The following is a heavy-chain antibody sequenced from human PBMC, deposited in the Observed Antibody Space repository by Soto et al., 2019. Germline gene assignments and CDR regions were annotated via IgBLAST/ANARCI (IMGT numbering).Heavy chain of an antibody. CDR1: GFSFSSYA. D-gene: IGHD6-6*01. CDR2: ISGSGADT. J-gene: IGHJ6*02. CDR3: ASIAARPPSFYYYYGMDV. V-gene: IGHV3-23*01. Sequence: EVQLLESGGGLVQPGGSLRLSCAATGFSFSSYAMTWVRQAPGKGLEWVSAISGSGADTYYADSVKGRFTISRDNSKNTVYLQMNSLRAEDTAVYYCASIAARPPSFYYYYGMDVWGQGTTVTVSS.